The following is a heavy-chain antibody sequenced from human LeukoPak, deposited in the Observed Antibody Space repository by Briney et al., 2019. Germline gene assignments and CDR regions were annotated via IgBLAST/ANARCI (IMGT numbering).Heavy chain of an antibody. CDR2: IKEDGSER. V-gene: IGHV3-7*03. CDR3: AKGYIQLWWFDY. D-gene: IGHD2-21*01. CDR1: GFTFGPHW. J-gene: IGHJ4*02. Sequence: GGSLRLSCAASGFTFGPHWMTWVRQAPGKGLEWVANIKEDGSERYYVDSVKGRFTISRDNSKNTVYLQMTNLRAEDTAVYYCAKGYIQLWWFDYWGQGTLVTVSS.